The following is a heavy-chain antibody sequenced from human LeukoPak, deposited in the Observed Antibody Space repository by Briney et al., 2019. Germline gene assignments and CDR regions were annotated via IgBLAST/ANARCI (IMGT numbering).Heavy chain of an antibody. V-gene: IGHV4-39*01. CDR3: ARLQVAGVVAAKGWFDP. CDR1: GGSISSSSYY. J-gene: IGHJ5*02. CDR2: IYYSGST. D-gene: IGHD2-15*01. Sequence: SETLSLTCTVSGGSISSSSYYWGWIRQPPGKGLEWIGSIYYSGSTYYNPSLKSRVTISVDTSKNQFSLKLSSVTAADTAVYYCARLQVAGVVAAKGWFDPWGQGTLVTVSS.